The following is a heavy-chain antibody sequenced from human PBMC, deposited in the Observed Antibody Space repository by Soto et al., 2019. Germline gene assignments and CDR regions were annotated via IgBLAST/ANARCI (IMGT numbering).Heavy chain of an antibody. Sequence: QVQLVQSGAEVKKPGASVKVSCKASGYTFTTYGISWVRQAPGQGLEWMGWINAYNGNTNYAQKLQGRVTMTTDSPTCTAYMELRGLTSDDTAVYYFAREPVAGIWFDPWGQGTLVTVSS. CDR1: GYTFTTYG. CDR3: AREPVAGIWFDP. J-gene: IGHJ5*02. V-gene: IGHV1-18*01. D-gene: IGHD6-19*01. CDR2: INAYNGNT.